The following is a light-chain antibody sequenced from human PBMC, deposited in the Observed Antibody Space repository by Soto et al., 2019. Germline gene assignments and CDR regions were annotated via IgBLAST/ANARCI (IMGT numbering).Light chain of an antibody. CDR1: QSSSTW. Sequence: DIQMTQSPSTLSASVGDRVTITCRASQSSSTWLAWYQQKPGKAPKVLSYEAAKLECGVPSRFRDSGSGTDFTVTTRTLKPDDVATYSCPQYNSYQWTFGRGTKVEI. CDR2: EAA. CDR3: PQYNSYQWT. J-gene: IGKJ1*01. V-gene: IGKV1-5*01.